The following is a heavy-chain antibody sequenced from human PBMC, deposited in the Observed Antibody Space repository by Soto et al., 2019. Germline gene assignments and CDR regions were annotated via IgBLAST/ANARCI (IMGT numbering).Heavy chain of an antibody. CDR2: IYNTGST. CDR1: GGSISSYY. Sequence: SETLSLTCTVSGGSISSYYWSWIRQPPGKGLEWIGYIYNTGSTIYNPSLKSRVTISVDTSKNQFSLKLSSVTAADTAVYYCARAGLTYYYDSSGYYYPDAFDIWGQGTMVTVSS. V-gene: IGHV4-59*01. J-gene: IGHJ3*02. D-gene: IGHD3-22*01. CDR3: ARAGLTYYYDSSGYYYPDAFDI.